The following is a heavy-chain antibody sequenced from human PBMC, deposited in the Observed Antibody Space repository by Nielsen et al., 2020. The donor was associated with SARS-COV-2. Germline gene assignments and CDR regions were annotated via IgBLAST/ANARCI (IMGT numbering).Heavy chain of an antibody. D-gene: IGHD6-19*01. CDR1: GFIFSNYA. CDR2: ISYDGSNE. Sequence: GESLKISCEASGFIFSNYAMHWVRQAPGEGLEWMTIISYDGSNEHYADSVRGRFTISRDNSKNTLYLQMNSLRAEDTAVYYCATSAVAGTPNWFDPWGQGTLVTVSS. J-gene: IGHJ5*02. CDR3: ATSAVAGTPNWFDP. V-gene: IGHV3-30-3*01.